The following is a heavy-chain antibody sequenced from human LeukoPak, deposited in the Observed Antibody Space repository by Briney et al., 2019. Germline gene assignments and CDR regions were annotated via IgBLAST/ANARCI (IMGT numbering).Heavy chain of an antibody. CDR1: GFTFDDYA. CDR2: TNWDGGRT. CDR3: ARDGLRRPPTPYCGGDCPLDY. D-gene: IGHD2-21*02. J-gene: IGHJ4*02. V-gene: IGHV3-20*04. Sequence: GGSLRLSCAASGFTFDDYAMSWVRQTPGKGLEWVSGTNWDGGRTGYADSVKGRFTISRDNAKNSLYLQMNSPRVEDTAMYYCARDGLRRPPTPYCGGDCPLDYWGQGTLVSVSS.